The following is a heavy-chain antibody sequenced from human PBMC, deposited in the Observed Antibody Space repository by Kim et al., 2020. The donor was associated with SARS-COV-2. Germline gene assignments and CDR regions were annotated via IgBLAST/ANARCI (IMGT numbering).Heavy chain of an antibody. Sequence: SETLSLTCTVSGGSISSSSYYWAWIRQPPGKGLEWIGSIYYSGSTYYNPSLKSRVTKSVDTPKNQFSLKLSYVTAAATAVYYCARKGNGRPSAWYFDYWGQGTLVTVSS. J-gene: IGHJ4*02. CDR2: IYYSGST. CDR3: ARKGNGRPSAWYFDY. D-gene: IGHD6-19*01. CDR1: GGSISSSSYY. V-gene: IGHV4-39*01.